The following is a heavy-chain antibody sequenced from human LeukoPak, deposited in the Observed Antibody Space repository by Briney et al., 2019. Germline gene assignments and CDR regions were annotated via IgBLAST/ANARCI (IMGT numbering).Heavy chain of an antibody. V-gene: IGHV1-3*03. CDR3: ARARYETRIWPKSRYDYYHYMDV. CDR1: GYTFTSYT. D-gene: IGHD3-3*01. CDR2: INAGNGNT. Sequence: ASVKVSCKASGYTFTSYTIHWARQAPGQRLEWMGWINAGNGNTKYSQEFQDRVTITRDTSASTAYMELSSLRSEDMAVYYCARARYETRIWPKSRYDYYHYMDVWGKGTTVTVSS. J-gene: IGHJ6*03.